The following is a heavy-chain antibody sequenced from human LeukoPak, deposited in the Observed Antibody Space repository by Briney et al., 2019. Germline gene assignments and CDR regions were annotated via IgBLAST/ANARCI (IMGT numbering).Heavy chain of an antibody. V-gene: IGHV4-30-4*02. CDR3: TRGAGWLIDY. CDR1: GDSMISGDYY. D-gene: IGHD3-16*01. CDR2: IYRSGRA. Sequence: SETLSLTCTVSGDSMISGDYYWTWIRQPPGKGLEYVGYIYRSGRAYYNFSLKSRATISVDTSKNQFSLMLNSMTTADTAVYYCTRGAGWLIDYWGQGILVTVSS. J-gene: IGHJ4*02.